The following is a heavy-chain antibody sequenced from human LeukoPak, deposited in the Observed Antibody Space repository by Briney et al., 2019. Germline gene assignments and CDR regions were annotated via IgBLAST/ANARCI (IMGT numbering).Heavy chain of an antibody. V-gene: IGHV3-23*01. J-gene: IGHJ4*02. CDR1: GFTFSSYS. Sequence: GGSLRLSCEASGFTFSSYSMNWVRQAPGRGLEWVSGISNGGTNTYYTDSVKGRFTISRDNSRNTLYLQMNSLRADDTARYYCAKDFVYGSRFPRPLDYWGQGTLVTVSS. CDR2: ISNGGTNT. D-gene: IGHD3-3*01. CDR3: AKDFVYGSRFPRPLDY.